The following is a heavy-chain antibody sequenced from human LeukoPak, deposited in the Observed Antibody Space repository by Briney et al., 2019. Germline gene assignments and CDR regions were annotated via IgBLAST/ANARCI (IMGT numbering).Heavy chain of an antibody. CDR3: AKVPVDTAMVTGDY. CDR2: IRYDGSNK. V-gene: IGHV3-30*02. J-gene: IGHJ4*02. Sequence: GGSLRLSCAASGFTFSSYGMHWVRQAPGKGLEWAAFIRYDGSNKYYADSVRGRFTISRDNSKNTLYLQMNSLRAEDTAVYYCAKVPVDTAMVTGDYWGQGTLVTVSS. CDR1: GFTFSSYG. D-gene: IGHD5-18*01.